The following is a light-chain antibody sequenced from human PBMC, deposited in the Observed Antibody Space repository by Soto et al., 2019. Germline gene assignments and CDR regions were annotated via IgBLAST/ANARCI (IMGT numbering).Light chain of an antibody. V-gene: IGKV1-5*01. CDR1: QSISSW. CDR3: QQYNSYSPLT. J-gene: IGKJ1*01. CDR2: DAS. Sequence: DIQMTQSPSTLSASVGDRVTITCRASQSISSWLAWYQQKPGKAPKLLIYDASSLESGVPSRFSGSGSGIEFTLTISSLQPDDFATYYCQQYNSYSPLTFGQGTKVEIK.